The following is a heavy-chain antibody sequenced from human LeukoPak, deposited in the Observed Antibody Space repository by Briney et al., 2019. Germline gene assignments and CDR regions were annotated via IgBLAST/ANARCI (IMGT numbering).Heavy chain of an antibody. D-gene: IGHD1-26*01. CDR3: ARDVPSGSYDY. CDR1: GFTFSDYY. J-gene: IGHJ4*02. V-gene: IGHV3-11*04. Sequence: GSLRLSCAASGFTFSDYYMSWIRQAPGKGLEWVSYISSSGSTIFYADSVKGRFTISRDNAKNSLYLQMNSLRAEDTAVYYCARDVPSGSYDYWGQGTLVTVSS. CDR2: ISSSGSTI.